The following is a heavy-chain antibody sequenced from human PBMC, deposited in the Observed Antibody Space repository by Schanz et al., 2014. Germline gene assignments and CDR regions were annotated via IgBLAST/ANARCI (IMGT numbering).Heavy chain of an antibody. D-gene: IGHD1-26*01. CDR2: INTGSNYI. J-gene: IGHJ2*01. CDR1: GFSFSDYY. V-gene: IGHV3-11*03. CDR3: ARNRGSGGQNWYFDL. Sequence: GGSLRLSCAASGFSFSDYYMSWIRQAPGKGLEWISFINTGSNYINYADSVKGRFTISRDNTKNSLFLQLNSLRADDTAVYYCARNRGSGGQNWYFDLWGRGTLXTVSS.